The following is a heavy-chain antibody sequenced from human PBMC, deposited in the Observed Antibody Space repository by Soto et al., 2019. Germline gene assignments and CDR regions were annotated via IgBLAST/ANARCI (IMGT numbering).Heavy chain of an antibody. D-gene: IGHD5-12*01. J-gene: IGHJ4*02. CDR1: GGSLSGYY. CDR3: ARGQEGVVATH. CDR2: VKDGGHT. Sequence: QVQLQQWGAGLLKPSETLSLNCAVTGGSLSGYYWSWIRQPPGKGLEWIGEVKDGGHTNYSPSLRGRATQPLXTSNNQFSLRLNSVTAADTGVYYCARGQEGVVATHWDQGSLVTVSS. V-gene: IGHV4-34*01.